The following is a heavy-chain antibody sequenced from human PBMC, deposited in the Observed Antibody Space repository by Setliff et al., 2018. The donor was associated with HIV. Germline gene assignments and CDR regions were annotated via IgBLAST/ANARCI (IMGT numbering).Heavy chain of an antibody. CDR3: TRDSPPIYDFWSASSKVGAFDI. CDR1: GFNLGDFG. Sequence: GGSLRLSCVGSGFNLGDFGMSWVRQSPGKGLEWVGSIRSKAYGETTEYLASGKDRFIISRDESKNTAYLQMNSLKIEDTAVYYCTRDSPPIYDFWSASSKVGAFDIWGQGTLVTVSS. V-gene: IGHV3-49*04. D-gene: IGHD3-3*01. J-gene: IGHJ3*02. CDR2: IRSKAYGETT.